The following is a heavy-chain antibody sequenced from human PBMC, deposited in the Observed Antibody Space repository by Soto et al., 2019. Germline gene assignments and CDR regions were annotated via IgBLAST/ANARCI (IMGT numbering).Heavy chain of an antibody. D-gene: IGHD6-6*01. V-gene: IGHV1-18*01. CDR2: ISAYNGNT. J-gene: IGHJ6*04. CDR1: GYTFTSYG. Sequence: GASVKVSCKASGYTFTSYGISWVRQAPGQGLEWMGWISAYNGNTNYARRFQGRVTMTTDTPTSTGYMEVRSLTSDDTAVYYCARRGPQYTDVWGKGTTVTVSS. CDR3: ARRGPQYTDV.